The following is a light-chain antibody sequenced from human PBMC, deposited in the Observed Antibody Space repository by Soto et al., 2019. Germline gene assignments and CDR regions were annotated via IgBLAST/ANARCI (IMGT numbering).Light chain of an antibody. J-gene: IGLJ3*02. V-gene: IGLV1-44*01. Sequence: QSVLTQPPSASGTPGQRVTISCSGSSSNIGSNTVNWYQQLPGTAPKLLIYSNNQRPSGVPDRFSGSKSGTSASLAISGLQSEDEADYYCAAWDDSRNGRFGGGTQLTVL. CDR2: SNN. CDR3: AAWDDSRNGR. CDR1: SSNIGSNT.